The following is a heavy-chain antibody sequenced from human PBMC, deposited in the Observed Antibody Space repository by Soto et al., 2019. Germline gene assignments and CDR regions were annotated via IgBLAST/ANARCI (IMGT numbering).Heavy chain of an antibody. CDR2: IYYSGST. CDR3: ARVGQGYCSSTSCYGAEFDY. CDR1: GGSISSYY. Sequence: SETLSLTCTVSGGSISSYYWSWIRQPPGKGLEWIGYIYYSGSTNYNPSLKSRVTISVDTSKNQFSLKLSSVTAADTAVYYCARVGQGYCSSTSCYGAEFDYWGQGTLVTVSS. D-gene: IGHD2-2*01. J-gene: IGHJ4*02. V-gene: IGHV4-59*01.